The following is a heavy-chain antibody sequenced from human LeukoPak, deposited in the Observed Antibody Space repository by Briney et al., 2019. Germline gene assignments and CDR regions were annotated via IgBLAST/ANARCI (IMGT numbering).Heavy chain of an antibody. CDR1: GYTFTGYY. V-gene: IGHV1-2*02. D-gene: IGHD1-26*01. Sequence: GASVKVSCKASGYTFTGYYMHWVRQAPGQGLEWMGWINPNSGGTNYAQKFQGRVTMTRDTSINTAYMELSRLTSDDTAVYYCARVGRTVWELRGNQFDYWGQGTLVTVSS. J-gene: IGHJ4*02. CDR3: ARVGRTVWELRGNQFDY. CDR2: INPNSGGT.